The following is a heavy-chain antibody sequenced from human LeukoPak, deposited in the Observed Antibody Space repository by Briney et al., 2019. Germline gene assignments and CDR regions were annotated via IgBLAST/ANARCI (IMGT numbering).Heavy chain of an antibody. CDR2: IKQDGSDI. CDR1: GLTLNGLW. V-gene: IGHV3-7*01. CDR3: TRDALYSDPSYYYMDV. Sequence: GGSLRLSCAASGLTLNGLWMSWARQAPGKGLEWVANIKQDGSDIYYLGSVRGRFTHSRDNAMNSLYLQMNSLSAEDTAVYYCTRDALYSDPSYYYMDVWGKGTTVTVSS. D-gene: IGHD4-17*01. J-gene: IGHJ6*03.